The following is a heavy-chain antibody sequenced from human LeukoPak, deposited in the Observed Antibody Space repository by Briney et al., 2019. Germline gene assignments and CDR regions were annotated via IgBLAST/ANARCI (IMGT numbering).Heavy chain of an antibody. CDR2: IHYSGST. J-gene: IGHJ4*02. CDR1: GGSISSGGYY. Sequence: PSETLSLTCTVSGGSISSGGYYWRWIRQHPGKGLEWIGYIHYSGSTYYNPSLKSRVTISVDTSKNQFSLKLSSVTAADTAVYYCAMLRFLEWSYDYWGQGTLVTVSS. V-gene: IGHV4-31*03. D-gene: IGHD3-3*01. CDR3: AMLRFLEWSYDY.